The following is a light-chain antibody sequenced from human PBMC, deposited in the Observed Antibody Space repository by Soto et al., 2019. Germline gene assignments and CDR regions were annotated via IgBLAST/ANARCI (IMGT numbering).Light chain of an antibody. V-gene: IGKV3-15*01. J-gene: IGKJ3*01. CDR2: GVS. CDR1: QSVNSN. Sequence: EIVMTQSPATLSVSPGERATLSCRASQSVNSNLAWYQQKPGQAPRLLIYGVSTRATGIPVRFSGSGSGTEFTLTISSLQSEDFAVYFCQQRTNWACTFGPGTKVEIK. CDR3: QQRTNWACT.